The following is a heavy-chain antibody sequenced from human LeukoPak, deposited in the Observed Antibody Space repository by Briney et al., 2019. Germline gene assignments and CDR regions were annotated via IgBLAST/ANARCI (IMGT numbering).Heavy chain of an antibody. CDR1: GFTFSSYA. CDR3: VKAGCSSTRCYGNY. Sequence: GGSLRLSCSASGFTFSSYAMHWVRQAPGKGLEYVSAISSNGGSTYYAGSVKGRFTISRDNSKNTLYLQMSSLRAEDTAVYYCVKAGCSSTRCYGNYWGQGTLVTVSS. J-gene: IGHJ4*02. V-gene: IGHV3-64D*09. D-gene: IGHD2-2*01. CDR2: ISSNGGST.